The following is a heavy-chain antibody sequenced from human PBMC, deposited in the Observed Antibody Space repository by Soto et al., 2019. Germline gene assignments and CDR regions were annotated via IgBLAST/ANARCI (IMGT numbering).Heavy chain of an antibody. CDR1: GASVSSGDFY. CDR3: ARDAPYSYSGGYRELRPVFDS. D-gene: IGHD1-26*01. Sequence: QVQLQESGPGLAKPSETLSLTCTVSGASVSSGDFYWSWIRQPPEKGLEWIGYGYYSGYTNYNPSLKSRVTISVDTSKNQFSLKLSSVTAADTAMYYCARDAPYSYSGGYRELRPVFDSWGQGTLVTVSS. CDR2: GYYSGYT. J-gene: IGHJ4*02. V-gene: IGHV4-61*08.